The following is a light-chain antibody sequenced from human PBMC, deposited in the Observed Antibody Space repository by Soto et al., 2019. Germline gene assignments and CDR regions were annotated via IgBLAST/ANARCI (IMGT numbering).Light chain of an antibody. CDR1: QSVSSY. J-gene: IGKJ4*01. Sequence: EIVLTQSPATLSLSPGERATLSCRASQSVSSYLAWYQQKPGQAPRLLIYDASNRATGIPARFSGSGSGTDFTLTISIREPEDFAVYYGQQRINWPPRITFGGGTKVEIK. V-gene: IGKV3-11*01. CDR2: DAS. CDR3: QQRINWPPRIT.